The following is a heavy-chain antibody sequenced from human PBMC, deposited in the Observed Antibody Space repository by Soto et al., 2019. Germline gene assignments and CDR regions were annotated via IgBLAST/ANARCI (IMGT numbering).Heavy chain of an antibody. CDR2: INHSGST. CDR1: GGSFSGYS. Sequence: SETLSLTSAVYGGSFSGYSWSWIRQPPGQGLEWIGEINHSGSTTYNPSLKSRVTISVDTSKNQFSLKLSSVTAADTAVYYCARGLDIVVVPAATGMDVWGQGTTVTVSS. D-gene: IGHD2-2*01. CDR3: ARGLDIVVVPAATGMDV. J-gene: IGHJ6*02. V-gene: IGHV4-34*01.